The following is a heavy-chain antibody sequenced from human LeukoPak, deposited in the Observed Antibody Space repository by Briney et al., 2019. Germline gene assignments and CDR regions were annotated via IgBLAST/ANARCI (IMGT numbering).Heavy chain of an antibody. V-gene: IGHV3-7*01. CDR3: ARAPRYYYDSSGYRSPLDY. CDR1: GFTFSSYW. J-gene: IGHJ4*02. CDR2: IKQDGSEK. Sequence: PGGSLRLSCAASGFTFSSYWMSWVRQAPGKGLEWVANIKQDGSEKHYVDSVKGRFTISRDNAKNSLYLQMNSLRAEDTAVYYCARAPRYYYDSSGYRSPLDYWGQGTLVTVSS. D-gene: IGHD3-22*01.